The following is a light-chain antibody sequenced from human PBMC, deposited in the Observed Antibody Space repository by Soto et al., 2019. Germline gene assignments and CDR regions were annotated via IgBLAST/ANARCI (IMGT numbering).Light chain of an antibody. CDR2: GAS. Sequence: EIVMTQSPATLSVSPGERATLSCRASQSVSRYLAWYQQKPGQAPRLLISGASSRAADIPDRFSGSGSGTDFTLTINRLEPEDFAVYYCQQYDSSPRTFGQGTKVDIK. CDR1: QSVSRY. V-gene: IGKV3-20*01. J-gene: IGKJ1*01. CDR3: QQYDSSPRT.